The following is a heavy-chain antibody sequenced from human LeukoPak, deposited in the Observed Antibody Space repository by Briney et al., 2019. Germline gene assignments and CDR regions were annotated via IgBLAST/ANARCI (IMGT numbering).Heavy chain of an antibody. CDR1: GFTFSNAW. J-gene: IGHJ4*02. D-gene: IGHD1-14*01. Sequence: GGSLRLSCAASGFTFSNAWMSWVRQAPGKGLEWVGRIKSNTDGGTTDFAAPVKGRFTISRDDSKYTLSLQMNSLKTEDTALYYCTTGYLTWSSWGQGTLVTVSS. V-gene: IGHV3-15*01. CDR2: IKSNTDGGTT. CDR3: TTGYLTWSS.